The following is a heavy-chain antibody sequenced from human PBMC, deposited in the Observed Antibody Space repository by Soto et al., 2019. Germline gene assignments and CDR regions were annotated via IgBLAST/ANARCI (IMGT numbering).Heavy chain of an antibody. D-gene: IGHD2-15*01. J-gene: IGHJ4*02. V-gene: IGHV3-74*01. Sequence: EVQLVESGGGLVQPGTSLRLSCAASGFTFSNYWMHWVRQAPGKGLVWVSRLNSDGSGTSYADSVKGRFTISRDNAKNTLYLQMNSRRAEDTAVYYCAKGGGKTIDYWGQGTLVTVSS. CDR3: AKGGGKTIDY. CDR2: LNSDGSGT. CDR1: GFTFSNYW.